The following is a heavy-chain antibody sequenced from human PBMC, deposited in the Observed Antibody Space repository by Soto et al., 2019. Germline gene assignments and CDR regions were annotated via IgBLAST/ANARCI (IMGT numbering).Heavy chain of an antibody. V-gene: IGHV3-74*01. CDR2: INSDGSST. J-gene: IGHJ3*02. Sequence: GGSLRLSCAASGFTFSSYWMHWVRQAPGKGLVWVSRINSDGSSTSYADSVKGRFTISRDNAKNTLYLQMNSLRAEDTAVYSCARARGPGAFDIWGQGTLVTVSS. CDR1: GFTFSSYW. CDR3: ARARGPGAFDI. D-gene: IGHD3-10*01.